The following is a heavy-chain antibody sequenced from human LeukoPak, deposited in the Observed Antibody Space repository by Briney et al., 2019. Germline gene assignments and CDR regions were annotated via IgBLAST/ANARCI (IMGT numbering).Heavy chain of an antibody. V-gene: IGHV4-30-4*08. D-gene: IGHD5-18*01. J-gene: IGHJ6*02. Sequence: SWVRQPPGKGLEWIGYIYYSGSTYYNPSLKSRVTISVDTSKNQFSLKLSSVTAADTAVYYCARGGSGYSYGYYYYYGMDVWGQGTTVTVSS. CDR3: ARGGSGYSYGYYYYYGMDV. CDR2: IYYSGST.